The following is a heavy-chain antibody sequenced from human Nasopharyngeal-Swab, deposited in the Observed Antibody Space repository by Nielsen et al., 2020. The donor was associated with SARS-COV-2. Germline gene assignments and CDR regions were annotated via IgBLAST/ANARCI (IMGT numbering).Heavy chain of an antibody. Sequence: GESLKIPCAASGFTFSSYAMHWVRQAPGKGLEWVAVISYDGSNKYYADSVKGRFTISRDNSKNTLYLQMNSLRAEDTAVYYCARGYSGSYYSPFDYWGQGTLVTVSS. V-gene: IGHV3-30-3*01. CDR1: GFTFSSYA. D-gene: IGHD1-26*01. CDR2: ISYDGSNK. J-gene: IGHJ4*02. CDR3: ARGYSGSYYSPFDY.